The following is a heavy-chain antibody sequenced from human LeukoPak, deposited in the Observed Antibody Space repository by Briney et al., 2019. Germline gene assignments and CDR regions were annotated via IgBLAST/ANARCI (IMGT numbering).Heavy chain of an antibody. CDR1: GFTFSSYA. Sequence: GGSLRLSCAASGFTFSSYAMSWVRQAPGKGLEWVSAISGSGGSTYYADSVKGRFTISRDNSKNTLYLQMNSLRAEDTAVYYCAKASTPSYCYYYRVVWGKGTTVTVSS. J-gene: IGHJ6*03. V-gene: IGHV3-23*01. CDR2: ISGSGGST. CDR3: AKASTPSYCYYYRVV.